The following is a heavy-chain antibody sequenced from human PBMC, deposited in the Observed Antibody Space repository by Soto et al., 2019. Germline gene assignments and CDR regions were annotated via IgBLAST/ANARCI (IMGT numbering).Heavy chain of an antibody. J-gene: IGHJ6*02. D-gene: IGHD3-16*01. V-gene: IGHV4-31*03. CDR2: IYYSGSR. CDR1: GGSISGGDDY. CDR3: AHSLRSFYYYGVDV. Sequence: PSGTLSLTCTVSGGSISGGDDYWSWIRQHPGKGLEWIGYIYYSGSRYYNPSLESRASISVDKSKNQFSLKLSSVTAADTAVYYCAHSLRSFYYYGVDVWGQGTTGTSP.